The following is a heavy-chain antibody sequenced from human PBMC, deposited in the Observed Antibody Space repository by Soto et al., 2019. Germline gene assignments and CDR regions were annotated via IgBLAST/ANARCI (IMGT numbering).Heavy chain of an antibody. V-gene: IGHV3-66*01. CDR1: GFTVSSNY. Sequence: GGSLRLSCAASGFTVSSNYMSWVRQAPGKGLEWVSVVYTGGSTYYADSVKGRSTISRDNSKNTLYLQMNSLRAEDTAVYYCARVNCSSTRCYSDYWGQGTLVTVSS. CDR3: ARVNCSSTRCYSDY. D-gene: IGHD2-2*01. CDR2: VYTGGST. J-gene: IGHJ4*02.